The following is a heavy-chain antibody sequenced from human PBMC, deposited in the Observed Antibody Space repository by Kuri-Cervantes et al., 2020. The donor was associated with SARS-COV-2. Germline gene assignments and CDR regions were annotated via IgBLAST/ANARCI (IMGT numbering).Heavy chain of an antibody. Sequence: ESLKISCAVSGYSISSGYYWGWIRQPPGKGLEWTGSIYHSGSTNYNPSLKSRVTISVDTSKNQFSLKLSSVTAADTAVYYCARGAIAAAAFDYWGQGTLVTVSS. D-gene: IGHD6-13*01. J-gene: IGHJ4*02. CDR3: ARGAIAAAAFDY. V-gene: IGHV4-38-2*01. CDR2: IYHSGST. CDR1: GYSISSGYY.